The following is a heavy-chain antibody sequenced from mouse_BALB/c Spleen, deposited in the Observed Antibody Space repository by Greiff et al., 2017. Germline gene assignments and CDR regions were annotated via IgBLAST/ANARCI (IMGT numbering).Heavy chain of an antibody. V-gene: IGHV14-3*02. J-gene: IGHJ4*01. CDR2: IDPANGNT. D-gene: IGHD2-14*01. CDR1: GFNIKDTY. CDR3: GRYDEGAMDY. Sequence: VQLQQSGAELVKPGASVKLSCTASGFNIKDTYMHWVKQRPEQGLEWIGRIDPANGNTKYDPKFQGKATITADTSSNTAYLQLSSLTSEETAVYYCGRYDEGAMDYWGQGTSVTVSS.